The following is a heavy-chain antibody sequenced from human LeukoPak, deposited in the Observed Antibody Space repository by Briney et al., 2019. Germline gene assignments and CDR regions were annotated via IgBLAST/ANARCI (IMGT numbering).Heavy chain of an antibody. Sequence: ASVKVSCKVSGYTLTELSMHWVRQAPGKGLEWMGGFDPEDGETIYAQKFQGRVTMTEDTSTDTAYMELSSLRSEDTAVYYCATDSGGYRWSVWFDPWGQGTLVTVSS. CDR3: ATDSGGYRWSVWFDP. D-gene: IGHD1-26*01. CDR1: GYTLTELS. J-gene: IGHJ5*02. V-gene: IGHV1-24*01. CDR2: FDPEDGET.